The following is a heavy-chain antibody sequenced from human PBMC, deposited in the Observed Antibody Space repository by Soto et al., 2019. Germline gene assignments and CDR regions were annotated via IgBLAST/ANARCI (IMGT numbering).Heavy chain of an antibody. D-gene: IGHD2-15*01. CDR1: GFTFSSYS. CDR2: ISSSSSTI. J-gene: IGHJ4*02. CDR3: ARPEYCSGGTCLTDY. Sequence: EVQLVDSGGGLVQPEGSLRLSCAASGFTFSSYSMIWVRQAPGKGLEWVSYISSSSSTIYYADSVKGRFTISRDNAKNSLYLQMNSLRAEDTAVYYCARPEYCSGGTCLTDYWGQGTLVTVSS. V-gene: IGHV3-48*01.